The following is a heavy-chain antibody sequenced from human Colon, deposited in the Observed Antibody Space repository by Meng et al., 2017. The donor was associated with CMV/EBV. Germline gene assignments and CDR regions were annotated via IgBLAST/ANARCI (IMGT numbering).Heavy chain of an antibody. Sequence: SVKVSCKASGGTFKSYSISWVRQAPGQRLEWMGRISPALGIASYAQKFPDRVTITADISTSTAYMELTTLRSDDTAVYYCARDMLWGSSSTYFDSWGQGTLVTVSS. J-gene: IGHJ4*02. V-gene: IGHV1-69*04. CDR2: ISPALGIA. CDR1: GGTFKSYS. D-gene: IGHD6-6*01. CDR3: ARDMLWGSSSTYFDS.